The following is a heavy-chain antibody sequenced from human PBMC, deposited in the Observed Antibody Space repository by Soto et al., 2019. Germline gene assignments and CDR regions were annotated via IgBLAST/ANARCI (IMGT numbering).Heavy chain of an antibody. CDR2: ISAYNGNT. D-gene: IGHD3-10*01. CDR1: GYSFTSYS. V-gene: IGHV1-18*01. Sequence: SAEVCCEACGYSFTSYSMSWVQQYPGQGLEWMGWISAYNGNTNYAQKLQGRVTMTTDTSTSTAYMELRSLRSDDTAVYYCARSRMVRGVGGFDIWGQRTMVTVS. J-gene: IGHJ3*02. CDR3: ARSRMVRGVGGFDI.